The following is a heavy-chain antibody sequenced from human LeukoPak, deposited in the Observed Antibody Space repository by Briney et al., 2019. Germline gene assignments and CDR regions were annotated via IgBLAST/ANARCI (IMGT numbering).Heavy chain of an antibody. V-gene: IGHV6-1*01. CDR2: TYYGPKWYN. D-gene: IGHD2-2*01. CDR3: ARRLTQYDCFDP. J-gene: IGHJ5*02. Sequence: SQTLSLTCAISGDSVSSNSAAWNWIRQSPSRGLEWLGRTYYGPKWYNDYGVSVKSRITINADTSKNQFSLQLNSVTPEDTAVYYCARRLTQYDCFDPWGQGILVTVSS. CDR1: GDSVSSNSAA.